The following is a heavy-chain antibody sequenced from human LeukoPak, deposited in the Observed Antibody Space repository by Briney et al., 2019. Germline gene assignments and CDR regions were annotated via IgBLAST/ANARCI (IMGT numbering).Heavy chain of an antibody. CDR1: GYTFTSYA. Sequence: GASVKVSCKACGYTFTSYAMQWVRQAPGQRLEWMGWINAGNGNTKYSQKFQGRVTITRDTSASTAYMELSSLRSEDTAVYYCARGPVVPAAMADYWGQGTLVTVSS. J-gene: IGHJ4*02. CDR3: ARGPVVPAAMADY. V-gene: IGHV1-3*01. CDR2: INAGNGNT. D-gene: IGHD2-2*01.